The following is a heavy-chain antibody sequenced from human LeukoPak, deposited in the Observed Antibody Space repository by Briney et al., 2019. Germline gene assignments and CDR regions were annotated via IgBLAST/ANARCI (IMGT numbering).Heavy chain of an antibody. Sequence: SQTLSLTCTVSGGSISSGGYYWRWIRQHPGKGLEWIGYIYYSGSTYYNPSLKSRVTISVDTSKNQFSLKLSSVTAADTAVYYCAREYPYALFDYWGQGTLVTVSS. CDR3: AREYPYALFDY. CDR2: IYYSGST. CDR1: GGSISSGGYY. D-gene: IGHD2-2*01. J-gene: IGHJ4*02. V-gene: IGHV4-31*03.